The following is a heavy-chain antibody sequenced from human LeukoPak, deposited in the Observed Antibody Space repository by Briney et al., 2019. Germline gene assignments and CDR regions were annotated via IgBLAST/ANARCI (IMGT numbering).Heavy chain of an antibody. V-gene: IGHV3-74*01. CDR2: ITNDGSST. Sequence: GGSLRLSCAASGLTFSSHWMHWVRQAPGKGLVWVSRITNDGSSTTYADSVKGRFTISRDNAKNSLYLQMNSLRAEDTAVYYCARAVPSTYYYDSSGYPDYWGQGTLVTVSS. D-gene: IGHD3-22*01. CDR3: ARAVPSTYYYDSSGYPDY. CDR1: GLTFSSHW. J-gene: IGHJ4*02.